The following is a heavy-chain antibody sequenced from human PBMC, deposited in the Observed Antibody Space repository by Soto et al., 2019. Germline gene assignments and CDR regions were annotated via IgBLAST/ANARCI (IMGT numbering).Heavy chain of an antibody. J-gene: IGHJ4*02. V-gene: IGHV3-74*01. CDR2: INSDGSST. CDR1: GFTFSSYW. CDR3: VRTSLVVAAATREDY. Sequence: GGSLRLSCAASGFTFSSYWMHWVRQAPGKGLVWVSRINSDGSSTSYADSVKGRFTISRDNAKNTLYLQMNSLRAEDTAVYYCVRTSLVVAAATREDYWGQGTLVTAPQ. D-gene: IGHD2-15*01.